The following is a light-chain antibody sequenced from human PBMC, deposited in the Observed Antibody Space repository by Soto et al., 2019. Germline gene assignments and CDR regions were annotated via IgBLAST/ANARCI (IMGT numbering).Light chain of an antibody. CDR1: NLQTKN. CDR2: DDK. V-gene: IGLV3-21*02. Sequence: SYDLTQPPSVSVAPGQTAIITCGGANLQTKNVHWYQQRPGQAPVLVIYDDKKRPSGIPERFSGSSSGNLATLTLIRVESRDEADYYCQVWDTNSGAVFGGGTKVTVL. CDR3: QVWDTNSGAV. J-gene: IGLJ2*01.